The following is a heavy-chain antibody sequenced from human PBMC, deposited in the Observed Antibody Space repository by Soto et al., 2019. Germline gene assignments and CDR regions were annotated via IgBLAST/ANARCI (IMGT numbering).Heavy chain of an antibody. Sequence: QVQLVQSGAEVKKPGASVKVSCKTSGYTFTSYGIIWVRQAPGQGLEWMGWISGYNGNTNYAQSLQGRVTMTTDTSTSTAYMELRSLRSDDTAMYYCARAGQHSSISYLLYTFDSWGQGTLVTVSS. CDR1: GYTFTSYG. D-gene: IGHD6-13*01. CDR3: ARAGQHSSISYLLYTFDS. J-gene: IGHJ4*02. CDR2: ISGYNGNT. V-gene: IGHV1-18*01.